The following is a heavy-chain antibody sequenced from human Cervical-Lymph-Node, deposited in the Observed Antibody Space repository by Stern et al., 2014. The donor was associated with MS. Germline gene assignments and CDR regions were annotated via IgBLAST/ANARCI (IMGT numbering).Heavy chain of an antibody. CDR2: IHHSGST. D-gene: IGHD3-9*01. V-gene: IGHV4-4*02. CDR3: ARASYDVLTDYYMGLIDY. J-gene: IGHJ4*02. CDR1: GGSISSSNW. Sequence: QLQLQESGPGLVKPSGTLSLTCAVSGGSISSSNWWSWVRQPPGKGLEWIGEIHHSGSTTYNPSLKTRVTLIVVKSKNQYSLQMSSVTAADTAVYYCARASYDVLTDYYMGLIDYWGQGTLVTVSS.